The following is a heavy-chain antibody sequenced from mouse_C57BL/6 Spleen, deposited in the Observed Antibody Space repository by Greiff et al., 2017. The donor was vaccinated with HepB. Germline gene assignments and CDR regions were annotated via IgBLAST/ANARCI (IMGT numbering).Heavy chain of an antibody. D-gene: IGHD2-4*01. V-gene: IGHV1-59*01. CDR2: IDPSDSYT. CDR1: GYTFTSYW. CDR3: ARTPLDYDVGYFDV. J-gene: IGHJ1*03. Sequence: QVQLQQPGAELVRPGTSVKLSCKASGYTFTSYWMHWVKQRPGQGLEWIGVIDPSDSYTNYNQKFKGKATLTVDTSSSTAYMQLSSLTSEDSAVYYGARTPLDYDVGYFDVWGTGTTVTVSS.